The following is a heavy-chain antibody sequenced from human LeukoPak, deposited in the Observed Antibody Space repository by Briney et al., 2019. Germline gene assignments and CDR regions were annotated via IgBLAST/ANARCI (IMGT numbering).Heavy chain of an antibody. CDR2: INPNSGGT. V-gene: IGHV1-2*02. CDR1: GYTFTGYY. CDR3: ASPDIVATFGFDP. D-gene: IGHD5-12*01. Sequence: ASVKVSCKASGYTFTGYYMHWVRQAPGQGLEWMGWINPNSGGTNYAQKFQGRVTMTRDTSISTAYMELSRLRPDDTAVYYCASPDIVATFGFDPWGQGTLVTVSS. J-gene: IGHJ5*02.